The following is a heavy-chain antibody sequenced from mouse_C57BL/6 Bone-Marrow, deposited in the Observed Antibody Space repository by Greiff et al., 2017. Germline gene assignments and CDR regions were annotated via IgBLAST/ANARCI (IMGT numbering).Heavy chain of an antibody. CDR3: ARGQYHAMDY. V-gene: IGHV1-63*01. Sequence: VQLQPSGAELVRPGTSVKMSCKASGYTFTNYWIGWAKQRPGHGLEWIGDIYPGGGYTNYNEKFKGKATLTADKSSSTAYMQFSSLTSEDSAIYYCARGQYHAMDYWGQGTSVTVSS. CDR1: GYTFTNYW. D-gene: IGHD6-1*01. CDR2: IYPGGGYT. J-gene: IGHJ4*01.